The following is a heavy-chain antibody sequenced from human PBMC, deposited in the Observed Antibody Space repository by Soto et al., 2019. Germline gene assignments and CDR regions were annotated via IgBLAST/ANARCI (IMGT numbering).Heavy chain of an antibody. CDR2: LSGSGGST. CDR1: GFTFSNYA. V-gene: IGHV3-23*01. CDR3: AKDTVPVATPWFDP. J-gene: IGHJ5*02. D-gene: IGHD2-15*01. Sequence: EVQLLESGGGLVQPGGSLRLSCAASGFTFSNYAMSWVRQAPGKGLEWVSTLSGSGGSTYYADSVKGRFTISRDNSKNTLHLQMNSLRAEDTAVYSWAKDTVPVATPWFDPWGQGTLVTVSS.